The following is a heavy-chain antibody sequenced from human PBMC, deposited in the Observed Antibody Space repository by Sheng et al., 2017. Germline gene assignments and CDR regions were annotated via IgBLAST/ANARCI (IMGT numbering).Heavy chain of an antibody. CDR2: IYHSGST. V-gene: IGHV4-38-2*01. CDR1: GYSISSGYY. J-gene: IGHJ6*02. CDR3: ARVYGDYVLSIYYYYGMDV. Sequence: QVQLQESGPGLVKPSETLSLTCAVSGYSISSGYYWGWIRQPPGKGLEWIGSIYHSGSTYYNPSLKSRVTISVDTSKNQFSLKLSSVTAADTAVYYCARVYGDYVLSIYYYYGMDVWGQGTTVTVSS. D-gene: IGHD4-17*01.